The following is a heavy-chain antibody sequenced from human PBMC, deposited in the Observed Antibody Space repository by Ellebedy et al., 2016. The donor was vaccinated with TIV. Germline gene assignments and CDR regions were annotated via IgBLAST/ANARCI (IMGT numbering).Heavy chain of an antibody. CDR1: GASISNYY. Sequence: SETLSLTXTVSGASISNYYWSWIRQPAGKGLEWIGRIHTSGVTNYNASLKSRVTISVDTSKNQFSLKLSSVTAADTAVYYCARVRDDYGGNFAFDIWGQGTMVTVSS. D-gene: IGHD4-23*01. CDR3: ARVRDDYGGNFAFDI. CDR2: IHTSGVT. V-gene: IGHV4-4*07. J-gene: IGHJ3*02.